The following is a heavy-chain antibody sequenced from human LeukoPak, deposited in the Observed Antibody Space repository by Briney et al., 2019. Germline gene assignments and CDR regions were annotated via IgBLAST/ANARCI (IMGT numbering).Heavy chain of an antibody. CDR3: ARDQGGNYFN. V-gene: IGHV4-38-2*02. CDR1: GYSISSGYY. D-gene: IGHD1-7*01. CDR2: IYHSGRT. J-gene: IGHJ4*02. Sequence: PSETLSLTCTVSGYSISSGYYWGWIRQPPGKGLEWIGSIYHSGRTFYNPSLKSRVTISVDTSKNQFSLKLTSVTAADTAVYYCARDQGGNYFNWGQGTLVTVSS.